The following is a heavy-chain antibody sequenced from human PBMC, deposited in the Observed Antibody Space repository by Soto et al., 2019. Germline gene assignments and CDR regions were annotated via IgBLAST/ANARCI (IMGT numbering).Heavy chain of an antibody. CDR2: IIPILGIA. D-gene: IGHD3-10*01. CDR1: GGTFSSYT. CDR3: ARGGKVRGVIRYYYYGMDV. Sequence: QVQLVQSGAEVKKPGSSVKVSCKASGGTFSSYTISWVRQAPGQGLEWMGRIIPILGIANYAQKFQGRVTINADKSTSTAYMELSSLRSEDTAVYYCARGGKVRGVIRYYYYGMDVWGQGTTVTVSS. J-gene: IGHJ6*02. V-gene: IGHV1-69*02.